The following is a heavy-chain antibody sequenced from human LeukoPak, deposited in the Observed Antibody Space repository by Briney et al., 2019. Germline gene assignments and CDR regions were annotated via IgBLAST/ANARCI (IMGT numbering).Heavy chain of an antibody. CDR1: GFTFSGYG. D-gene: IGHD3-9*01. CDR2: IRYDGSNK. Sequence: GGSLRLSCAASGFTFSGYGMHWVRQAPGKGLEWVAFIRYDGSNKYYADSVKGRFTISRDNSKNTLYLQMNSLRAEDTAVYYCAKDESWLSRYYYYYMDVWGKGTTVTVSS. CDR3: AKDESWLSRYYYYYMDV. V-gene: IGHV3-30*02. J-gene: IGHJ6*03.